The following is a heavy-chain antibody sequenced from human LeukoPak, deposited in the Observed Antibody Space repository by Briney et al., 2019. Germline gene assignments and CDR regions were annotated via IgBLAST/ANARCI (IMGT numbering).Heavy chain of an antibody. Sequence: ASVKVSCKASGYTFTGYYMHWVRQAPGQGLEWMGWINPNSGGTNYAQKFQGRVTMTRDTSISTAYMELSRLRSDDTAVYYCARDGGTGTTDYYYYYMDVWGKGTTVTVSS. CDR3: ARDGGTGTTDYYYYYMDV. CDR2: INPNSGGT. J-gene: IGHJ6*03. D-gene: IGHD1-7*01. CDR1: GYTFTGYY. V-gene: IGHV1-2*02.